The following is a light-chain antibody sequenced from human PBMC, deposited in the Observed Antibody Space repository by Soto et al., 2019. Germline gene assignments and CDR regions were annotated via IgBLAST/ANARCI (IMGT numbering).Light chain of an antibody. V-gene: IGKV3-15*01. CDR2: GAS. CDR3: QQYNNWPWT. Sequence: EIVMTQSLSTLSVSPGERATLSCRGSQSVSSNLAWYQQKPGQAPRLLIYGASTRATGTPARFSGSGSGTEFTLTISSLQSEDFAVYYCQQYNNWPWTFGQGTKVDIK. J-gene: IGKJ1*01. CDR1: QSVSSN.